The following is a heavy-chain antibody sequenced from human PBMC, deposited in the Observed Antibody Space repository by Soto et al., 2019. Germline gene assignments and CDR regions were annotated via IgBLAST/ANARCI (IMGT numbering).Heavy chain of an antibody. D-gene: IGHD6-19*01. CDR3: ARDSSHSSGWYNWFDP. CDR2: ISAYNGNT. V-gene: IGHV1-18*01. CDR1: GYTFTSYG. Sequence: GASVKVSCKASGYTFTSYGISWVRQAPGQGLEWMGWISAYNGNTNYAQKLQGRVTMTTDTSTSTAYMELRSLRSDDTAVYYCARDSSHSSGWYNWFDPWGQGTLVTVSS. J-gene: IGHJ5*02.